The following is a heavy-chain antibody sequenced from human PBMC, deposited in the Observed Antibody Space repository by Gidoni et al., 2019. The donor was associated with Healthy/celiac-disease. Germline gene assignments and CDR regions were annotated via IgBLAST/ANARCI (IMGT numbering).Heavy chain of an antibody. D-gene: IGHD5-12*01. CDR2: ISYDGSNK. V-gene: IGHV3-30*01. Sequence: QVQLVESGGGVVQPGRSLRLSCAASGFPFSSYAMHWVRQAPGKGLEWVAVISYDGSNKYYADSVKGRFTISRDNSKNTLYLQMNSLRAEDTAVYYCARDGGLEMATIGGYMDVWGKGTTVTVSS. J-gene: IGHJ6*03. CDR3: ARDGGLEMATIGGYMDV. CDR1: GFPFSSYA.